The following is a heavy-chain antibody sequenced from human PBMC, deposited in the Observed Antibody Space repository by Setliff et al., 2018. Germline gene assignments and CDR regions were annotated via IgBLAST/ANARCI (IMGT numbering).Heavy chain of an antibody. CDR2: IKQDGSEK. Sequence: PEVSLRLSCAASGFTFSSYWMSWVRQAPGKGLEWVANIKQDGSEKYYVDSVKGRFTISRDNAKNSLYLQMNSLRAEDTAIYYCARRWGPDYCSGGTCFFDYWGQGTLVTVSS. J-gene: IGHJ4*02. CDR3: ARRWGPDYCSGGTCFFDY. D-gene: IGHD2-15*01. V-gene: IGHV3-7*01. CDR1: GFTFSSYW.